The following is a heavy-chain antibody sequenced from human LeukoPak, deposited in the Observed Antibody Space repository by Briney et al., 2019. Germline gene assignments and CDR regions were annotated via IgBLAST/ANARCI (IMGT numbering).Heavy chain of an antibody. CDR1: GDSISSDY. J-gene: IGHJ3*02. Sequence: SETLSLTCTVSGDSISSDYWSWIRQPPGKGLEWIGYVSYGGNTNYNPSLKSRVTISVDTSKNQFSLKLSSVTAADTAVYYCARGLQWDLQAFDIWGQGTMVTVSS. D-gene: IGHD1-26*01. CDR3: ARGLQWDLQAFDI. V-gene: IGHV4-59*01. CDR2: VSYGGNT.